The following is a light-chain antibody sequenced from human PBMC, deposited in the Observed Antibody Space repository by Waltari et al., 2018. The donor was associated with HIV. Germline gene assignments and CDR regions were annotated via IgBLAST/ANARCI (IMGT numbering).Light chain of an antibody. CDR1: QSVNSY. J-gene: IGKJ5*01. CDR3: QQRSTSIT. V-gene: IGKV3-11*01. Sequence: EIVFTQSPATLSLSPGERATLSCRASQSVNSYLAWYQQKPGQAPRLLIYDASNRASGIPARFSGSGSGTDFTLTISSLEPEDFAVYYCQQRSTSITFGQGTRLDIK. CDR2: DAS.